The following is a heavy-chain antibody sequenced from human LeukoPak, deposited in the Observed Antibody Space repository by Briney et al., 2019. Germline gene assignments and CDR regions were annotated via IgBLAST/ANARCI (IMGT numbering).Heavy chain of an antibody. CDR1: GGSFSGYY. CDR3: ASGAYCSGGSCYQIDDAFDI. CDR2: INHSGST. J-gene: IGHJ3*02. D-gene: IGHD2-15*01. Sequence: SETLSLTCAVYGGSFSGYYWSWIRQPPGKGLEWIGEINHSGSTNYNPSLKSRVTISADTSKNQFSLKLSSVTAADTAVYYCASGAYCSGGSCYQIDDAFDIWGQGTMVTVSS. V-gene: IGHV4-34*01.